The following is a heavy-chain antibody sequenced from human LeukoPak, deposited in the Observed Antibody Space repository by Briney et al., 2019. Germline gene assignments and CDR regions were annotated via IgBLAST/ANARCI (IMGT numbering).Heavy chain of an antibody. Sequence: TGGSLRLSCAASGFTFSSYAMSWVRQAPGKGLEWVSEVSGSGGSTYYADSVKGRFTISKDKSQNTVWLQMNSLRAEDTAVYYCAKGDTAIVPAVTGYWGQGTLVTVSS. CDR3: AKGDTAIVPAVTGY. V-gene: IGHV3-23*01. J-gene: IGHJ4*02. D-gene: IGHD2-2*01. CDR2: VSGSGGST. CDR1: GFTFSSYA.